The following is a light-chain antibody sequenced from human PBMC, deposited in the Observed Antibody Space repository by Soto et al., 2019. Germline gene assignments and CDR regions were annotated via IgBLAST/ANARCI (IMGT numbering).Light chain of an antibody. J-gene: IGKJ1*01. Sequence: EIVMTQSPATLSMSSGERATLSCRASQRVNRNLVWYQQKPGQAPRLLIYGASTRATGIPARFSGSGSGTEFTLTISSLQPEDFAVYYCQEYDNWLTWTFGQGTKVDIK. CDR3: QEYDNWLTWT. CDR1: QRVNRN. V-gene: IGKV3D-15*01. CDR2: GAS.